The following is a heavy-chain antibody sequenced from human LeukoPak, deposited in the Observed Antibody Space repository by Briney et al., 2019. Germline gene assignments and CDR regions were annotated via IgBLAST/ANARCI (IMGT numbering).Heavy chain of an antibody. Sequence: GGSLRLSCATSGFTFSSYAMSWVRQAPGKGLEWVSGITASGANTYYADSVKGRFTISRDNSKNTLYLQMNSLRAEDTAVYYCAKGLTVGISYFDSWGQGTLVTVSS. CDR1: GFTFSSYA. CDR2: ITASGANT. D-gene: IGHD1-14*01. CDR3: AKGLTVGISYFDS. V-gene: IGHV3-23*01. J-gene: IGHJ4*02.